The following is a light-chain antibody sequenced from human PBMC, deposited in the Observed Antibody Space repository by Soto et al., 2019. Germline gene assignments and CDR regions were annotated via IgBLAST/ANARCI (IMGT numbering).Light chain of an antibody. Sequence: QSALTQPASVSGSPGQSITISCTGTSSDVGGYNYVSWYQQHPGKAPKLMIYEVSNRPSGVSNRFSGSKSGNTASLTISGRQAEDEADDYCSSYTSSSTPWVFGGGTQLTVL. V-gene: IGLV2-14*01. CDR3: SSYTSSSTPWV. CDR1: SSDVGGYNY. J-gene: IGLJ3*02. CDR2: EVS.